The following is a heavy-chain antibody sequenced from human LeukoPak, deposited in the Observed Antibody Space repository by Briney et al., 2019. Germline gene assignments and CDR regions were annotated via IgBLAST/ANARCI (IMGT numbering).Heavy chain of an antibody. Sequence: QAGGSLRLSCAASGFTFSSYGMHWVRQAPGKGLEWVAVIWYDGSNKYYADSVKGRFTISRDNSKNTLYLQMNSLRAEDTAVYYCARAVGVAARPRAFDIWGQGTMVTVSS. CDR2: IWYDGSNK. D-gene: IGHD6-6*01. CDR3: ARAVGVAARPRAFDI. J-gene: IGHJ3*02. CDR1: GFTFSSYG. V-gene: IGHV3-33*01.